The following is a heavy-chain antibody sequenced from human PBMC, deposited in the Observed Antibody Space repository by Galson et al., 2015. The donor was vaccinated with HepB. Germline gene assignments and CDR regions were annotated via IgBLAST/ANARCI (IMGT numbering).Heavy chain of an antibody. CDR1: GYSFTSYW. Sequence: QSGAEVKKPGESLKISCKGSGYSFTSYWIGWVRQMPGKGLEWMGIIYPGDSDTRYSPSFQGQVTISADKSISTAYLQWSSLKASDTAMYYCARQEYGVGGSYYYYGMDVWGQGTTVTVSS. CDR2: IYPGDSDT. CDR3: ARQEYGVGGSYYYYGMDV. D-gene: IGHD1-26*01. V-gene: IGHV5-51*01. J-gene: IGHJ6*02.